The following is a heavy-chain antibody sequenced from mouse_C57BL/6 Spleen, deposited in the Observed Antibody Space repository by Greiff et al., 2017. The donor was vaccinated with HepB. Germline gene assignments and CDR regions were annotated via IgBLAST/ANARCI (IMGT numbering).Heavy chain of an antibody. Sequence: QVQLQQSGPELVKPGASVKISCKASGYAFSSSWMNWVKQRPGKGLEWIGRIYPGDGDTNYNGKFKGKATLTADKSSSTAYMQLSSLTSEDSAVYFCARHDSSGYPYYFDYWGQGTTLTVSS. J-gene: IGHJ2*01. D-gene: IGHD3-2*02. CDR3: ARHDSSGYPYYFDY. V-gene: IGHV1-82*01. CDR1: GYAFSSSW. CDR2: IYPGDGDT.